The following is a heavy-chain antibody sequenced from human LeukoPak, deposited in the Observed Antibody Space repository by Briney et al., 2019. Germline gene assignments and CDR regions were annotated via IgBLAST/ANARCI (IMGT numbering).Heavy chain of an antibody. CDR2: IYHSGTT. V-gene: IGHV4-38-2*01. D-gene: IGHD1-26*01. Sequence: KPSETLSLNCAVSDYSISSGYYWGWIRQPPGKGLEWIGSIYHSGTTYCNPSLKSRVTISVDTSKNQFSLKLSSVTAADTAVYYCARHPTSWSYSWGKGTLVTVSS. CDR3: ARHPTSWSYS. J-gene: IGHJ4*02. CDR1: DYSISSGYY.